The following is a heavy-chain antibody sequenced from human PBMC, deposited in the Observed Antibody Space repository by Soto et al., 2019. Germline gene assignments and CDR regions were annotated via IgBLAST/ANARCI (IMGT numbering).Heavy chain of an antibody. V-gene: IGHV6-1*01. D-gene: IGHD1-7*01. Sequence: SQTLSLTCAISGDSVSSNSAAWNWIRQSPSRGLEWLGRTYYRSKWYNDYAVSVKSRITINPDTSKNRFSLQLNSVTPEDTAVYYCARESRVIRTGTTCIDYWGQRTLVTVSS. CDR1: GDSVSSNSAA. CDR3: ARESRVIRTGTTCIDY. CDR2: TYYRSKWYN. J-gene: IGHJ4*02.